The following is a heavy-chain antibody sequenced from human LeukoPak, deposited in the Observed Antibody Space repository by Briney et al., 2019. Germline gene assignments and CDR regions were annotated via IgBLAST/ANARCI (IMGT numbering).Heavy chain of an antibody. CDR3: ARDPRGYSYGYGGYYYYMDV. CDR1: GGSISSYY. J-gene: IGHJ6*03. V-gene: IGHV4-59*01. D-gene: IGHD5-18*01. CDR2: IYYSGST. Sequence: SETLSLTCTVSGGSISSYYWSWIRQPPGKGLEWIGYIYYSGSTNYNPSLKSRVTISVDTSKNQFSLELSSVTAADTAVYYCARDPRGYSYGYGGYYYYMDVWGKGTTVTVSS.